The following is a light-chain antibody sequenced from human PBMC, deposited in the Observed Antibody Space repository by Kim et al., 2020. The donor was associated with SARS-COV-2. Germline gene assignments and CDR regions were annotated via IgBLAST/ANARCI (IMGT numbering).Light chain of an antibody. CDR3: QQYKSNPET. CDR2: KAS. V-gene: IGKV1-5*03. J-gene: IGKJ1*01. CDR1: QSISSW. Sequence: DIQMTQSPSTLSASVGDRVTITCRASQSISSWLAWYQQKPGKAPKLLIYKASSLESGVPSRFSGSGSGTEFTLTISSLQPDDFATYYCQQYKSNPETFGKGTKVDIK.